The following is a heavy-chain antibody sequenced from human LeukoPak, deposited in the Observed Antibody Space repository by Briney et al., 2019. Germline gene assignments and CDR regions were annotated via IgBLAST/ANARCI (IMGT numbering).Heavy chain of an antibody. Sequence: PSETLSLTCTVSGGSISSYYWSWVRQAPGKGLEWVASIKQDGSEKYYVDSVKGRFTISRDNAKNSLYLQMNSLRAEDTAVYYCARDIEHVEAYYFDYWGQGTLVTVSS. J-gene: IGHJ4*02. CDR3: ARDIEHVEAYYFDY. CDR2: IKQDGSEK. CDR1: GGSISSYY. D-gene: IGHD2-21*01. V-gene: IGHV3-7*01.